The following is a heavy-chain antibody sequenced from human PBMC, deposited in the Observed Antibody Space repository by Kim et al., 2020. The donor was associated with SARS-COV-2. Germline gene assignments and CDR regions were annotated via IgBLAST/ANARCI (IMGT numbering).Heavy chain of an antibody. CDR1: GYTFTGYY. V-gene: IGHV1-2*02. D-gene: IGHD6-19*01. CDR2: INPNSGGT. CDR3: ARDSERDSSGWYGNWFDP. Sequence: ASVKVSCKASGYTFTGYYMHWVRQAPGQGLEWMGWINPNSGGTNYAQKFQGRVTMTRDTSISTACMELSRLRSDDTAVYYCARDSERDSSGWYGNWFDPWGQGTLVTVSS. J-gene: IGHJ5*02.